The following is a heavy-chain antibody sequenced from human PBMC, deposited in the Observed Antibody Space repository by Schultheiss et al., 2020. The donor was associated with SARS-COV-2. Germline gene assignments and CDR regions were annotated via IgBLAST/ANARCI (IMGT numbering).Heavy chain of an antibody. CDR2: INPNSGNT. CDR1: GYTFTGYY. V-gene: IGHV1-2*02. J-gene: IGHJ5*02. Sequence: ASVKVSCKASGYTFTGYYMHWVRQAPGQGLEWMGWINPNSGNTNYAQKFQERVTITRDTSTSTAYMELRSLRSDDTAVYYCARVVNSRIWLNWFDPWGQGTLVTVSS. CDR3: ARVVNSRIWLNWFDP. D-gene: IGHD2-15*01.